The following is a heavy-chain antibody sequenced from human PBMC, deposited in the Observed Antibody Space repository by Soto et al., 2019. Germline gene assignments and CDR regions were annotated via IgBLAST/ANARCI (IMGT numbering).Heavy chain of an antibody. D-gene: IGHD2-15*01. J-gene: IGHJ6*02. CDR2: ISSSSSYI. CDR3: ARISMRQRYCSGGSCRSGYGMDV. CDR1: GFTFSSYS. V-gene: IGHV3-21*01. Sequence: GSLRLSCAASGFTFSSYSMNWVRQAPGKGLEWVSSISSSSSYIYYADSVKGRFTISRDNAKNSLYLQMNSLRAEDTAVYYCARISMRQRYCSGGSCRSGYGMDVWGQGTTVTV.